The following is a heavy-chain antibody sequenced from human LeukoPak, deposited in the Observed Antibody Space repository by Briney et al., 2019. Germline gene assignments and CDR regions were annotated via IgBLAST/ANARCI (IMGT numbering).Heavy chain of an antibody. J-gene: IGHJ4*01. CDR1: GASISSFF. CDR3: VIGEGWQPDY. Sequence: PSETLSLTCAVSGASISSFFCNWVRQPPGKELEWIGYIYKSENTNYNPSLKSRVTISGDTSKNGFSLKLTSVTAADTAEYYCVIGEGWQPDYWGQGTLVTVSS. V-gene: IGHV4-59*01. D-gene: IGHD5-24*01. CDR2: IYKSENT.